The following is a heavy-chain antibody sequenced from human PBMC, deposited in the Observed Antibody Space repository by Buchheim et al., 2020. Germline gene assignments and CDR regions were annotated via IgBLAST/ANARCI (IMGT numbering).Heavy chain of an antibody. V-gene: IGHV3-30*18. J-gene: IGHJ6*03. CDR1: GFTFSSYG. CDR2: ISYDGSNK. CDR3: AKVGTTVVTPGYYYYYMDV. Sequence: QVQLVESGGGMVQPGRSLRLSCAASGFTFSSYGMHWVRQAPGKGLEWVAVISYDGSNKYYADSVKGRFTISRDNSKNTLYLQMNSLRAEDTAVYYCAKVGTTVVTPGYYYYYMDVWGKRTT. D-gene: IGHD4-23*01.